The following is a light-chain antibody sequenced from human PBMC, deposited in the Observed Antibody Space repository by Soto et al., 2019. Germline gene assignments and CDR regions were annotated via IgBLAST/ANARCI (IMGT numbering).Light chain of an antibody. CDR2: YIS. J-gene: IGKJ5*01. CDR3: QQHNQWPIT. V-gene: IGKV3D-15*01. Sequence: EIVLKQSPGTLSLSQGERATLSCRASQSAGNFLAWYQQKPGQAPRLLIYYISTRATGIPARFSGSGSGTEFTLTINSLQSEDSAVYYCQQHNQWPITFGQGTRLEI. CDR1: QSAGNF.